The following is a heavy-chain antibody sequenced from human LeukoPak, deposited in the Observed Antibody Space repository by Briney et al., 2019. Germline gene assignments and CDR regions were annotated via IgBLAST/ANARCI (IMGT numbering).Heavy chain of an antibody. V-gene: IGHV3-23*01. Sequence: GGSLRLSCAASGFTFIGYAMSWVRQAPGKGLEWVSAISSSGDGAYYADSVKGRFTISRDSSKSTLYLQMNSLRPDDTAVYYCAKDGGVGGTSNLDYWGQGTLVTVSS. CDR3: AKDGGVGGTSNLDY. CDR1: GFTFIGYA. CDR2: ISSSGDGA. D-gene: IGHD1-26*01. J-gene: IGHJ4*02.